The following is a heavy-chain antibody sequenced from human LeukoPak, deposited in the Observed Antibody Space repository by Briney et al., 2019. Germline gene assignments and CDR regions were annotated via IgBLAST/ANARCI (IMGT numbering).Heavy chain of an antibody. CDR1: GYTFTGNY. V-gene: IGHV1-2*02. CDR2: INPNNGGT. J-gene: IGHJ3*02. CDR3: AREKYYYDSSGPHGFDI. D-gene: IGHD3-22*01. Sequence: ASVKVSCKASGYTFTGNYLHWVRQAPGQGLEWMGWINPNNGGTNYGQKFRGRVTMTRAMSTTTAHMELSRLRSDDTALYYCAREKYYYDSSGPHGFDIWGQGTMVTVSS.